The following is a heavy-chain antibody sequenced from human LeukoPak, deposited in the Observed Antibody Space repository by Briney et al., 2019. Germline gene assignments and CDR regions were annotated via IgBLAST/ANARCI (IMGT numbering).Heavy chain of an antibody. CDR3: ARGPTYYYDSSGYSYFDY. V-gene: IGHV4-34*01. CDR1: GGSFSGYY. CDR2: INHSGST. J-gene: IGHJ4*02. Sequence: PSETLSLTCAVYGGSFSGYYWSWIRQPPGKGLEWIGEINHSGSTNYNPSPKSRVTISVDTSKNQFSLKLSSVTAADTAVYYCARGPTYYYDSSGYSYFDYWGQGTLVTVSS. D-gene: IGHD3-22*01.